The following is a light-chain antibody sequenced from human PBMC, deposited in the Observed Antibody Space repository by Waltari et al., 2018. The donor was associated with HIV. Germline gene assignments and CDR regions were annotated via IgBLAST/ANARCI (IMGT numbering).Light chain of an antibody. J-gene: IGLJ2*01. V-gene: IGLV1-40*01. CDR3: QSYDISLSGWV. CDR1: SSHTGAALD. Sequence: QSVLTQPPSVSGAPGQRVTIACTGTSSHTGAALDVHWYQPLPGPVPKVLIYTKPARPNGVPDRFSGPKSATSTALAITGLQAEDEANYYCQSYDISLSGWVFGGGTKLTVL. CDR2: TKP.